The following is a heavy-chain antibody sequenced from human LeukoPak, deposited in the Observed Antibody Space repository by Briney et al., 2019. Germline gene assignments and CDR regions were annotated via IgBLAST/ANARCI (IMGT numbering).Heavy chain of an antibody. D-gene: IGHD3-3*01. V-gene: IGHV3-23*01. CDR2: ISGSGGST. Sequence: GGSLRLSCAASEFTFSSYGMSWVRQAPGKGLEWVSSISGSGGSTQYADSVQGRFAISRDNSKNTLYLQMNSLRVEDTAVYYCARDYYAIFGVVPGVSWGQGTLVTVSS. CDR1: EFTFSSYG. CDR3: ARDYYAIFGVVPGVS. J-gene: IGHJ5*02.